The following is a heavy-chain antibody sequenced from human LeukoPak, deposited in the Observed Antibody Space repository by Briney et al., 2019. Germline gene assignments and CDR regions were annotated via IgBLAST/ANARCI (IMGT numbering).Heavy chain of an antibody. CDR3: ASGGSSWSLYAWFDP. CDR2: ISWDGGST. J-gene: IGHJ5*02. D-gene: IGHD6-13*01. Sequence: GGSLRLSCAASGFTFDDYAMHWVRQAPGKGLEWVSLISWDGGSTYYADSVKGRFTISRDNSKNSLYLQMNSLRAEDTALYYCASGGSSWSLYAWFDPWGQGTLVAVSS. CDR1: GFTFDDYA. V-gene: IGHV3-43D*03.